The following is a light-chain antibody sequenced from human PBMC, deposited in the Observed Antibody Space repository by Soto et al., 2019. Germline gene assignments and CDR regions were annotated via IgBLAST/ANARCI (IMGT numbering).Light chain of an antibody. V-gene: IGKV1-33*01. J-gene: IGKJ3*01. CDR2: DAS. CDR1: QDISNY. Sequence: DIQMTQSPSSLSASVGDRVTITCQASQDISNYLNWYQQKPGKAPKLLIYDASNLETGVPSRFSGSGSGTDFILTISRVEPEDFAVYYCQQFGTSSLVTFGPGTKVDIK. CDR3: QQFGTSSLVT.